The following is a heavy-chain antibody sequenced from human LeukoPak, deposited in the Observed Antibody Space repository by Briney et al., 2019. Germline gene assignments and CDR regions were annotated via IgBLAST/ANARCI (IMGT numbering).Heavy chain of an antibody. D-gene: IGHD3-22*01. V-gene: IGHV3-66*01. CDR2: IYGDGTT. J-gene: IGHJ4*02. Sequence: GGSLRLSCAASGFTVSSAYMSWVRQAPGKGPAWVSVIYGDGTTYYADSVKGRFTISRDNAKNSLYLQMNSLRAEDTAVYYCARDGRYYYDSSGYSSFDYWGQGTLVTVSS. CDR3: ARDGRYYYDSSGYSSFDY. CDR1: GFTVSSAY.